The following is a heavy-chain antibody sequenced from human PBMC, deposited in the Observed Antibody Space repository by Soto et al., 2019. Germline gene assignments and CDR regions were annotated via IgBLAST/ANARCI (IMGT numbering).Heavy chain of an antibody. V-gene: IGHV4-34*01. CDR2: INHSGST. J-gene: IGHJ5*02. D-gene: IGHD3-22*01. CDR1: GGSFSGYY. CDR3: ARDKTTYYYDSSGSPWGRRSNWFDP. Sequence: PSETLSLTCAVYGGSFSGYYWSWIRQPPGKGLEWIGEINHSGSTNYNPSLKSRVTISVDTSKNQFSLKLSSVTAADTAVYYCARDKTTYYYDSSGSPWGRRSNWFDPWGQGTLVTVSS.